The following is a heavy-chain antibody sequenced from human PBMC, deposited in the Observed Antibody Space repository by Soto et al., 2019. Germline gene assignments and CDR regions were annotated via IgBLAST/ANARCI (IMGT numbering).Heavy chain of an antibody. Sequence: GSLRLSCSASGFTFSDYYMSWIRQAPGKGLEWISYISGRNTFTQYADSVKGRFTISRDNAKNSLYLQLNSLTAEDTAVYYCARDGGVIIPGAIGGGYGLDVWGQGTTVTVSS. D-gene: IGHD2-2*02. CDR3: ARDGGVIIPGAIGGGYGLDV. CDR2: ISGRNTFT. CDR1: GFTFSDYY. V-gene: IGHV3-11*06. J-gene: IGHJ6*02.